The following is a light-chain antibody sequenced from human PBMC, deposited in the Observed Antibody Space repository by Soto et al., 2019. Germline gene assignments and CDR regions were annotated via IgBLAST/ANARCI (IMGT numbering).Light chain of an antibody. CDR1: QSVSSN. J-gene: IGKJ1*01. CDR2: GAS. V-gene: IGKV3-15*01. CDR3: QQYSSWPTT. Sequence: EMVMTQSPATLSVSPGERATLSCRASQSVSSNLAWYQQKPGQAPRLLIYGASTRATGIPARFSGSGSGTEFTLTISSLQSEDFAVYYCQQYSSWPTTFGQGTKVDIK.